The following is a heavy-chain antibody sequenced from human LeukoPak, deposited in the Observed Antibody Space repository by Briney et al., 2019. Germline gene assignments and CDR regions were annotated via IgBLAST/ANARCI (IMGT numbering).Heavy chain of an antibody. V-gene: IGHV3-21*01. CDR2: ISSSSSYI. CDR3: ARDLPRDYYYGMDV. CDR1: GFTFSSYS. Sequence: GSLRLSCAASGFTFSSYSMNWVRQAPGKGLEWVSSISSSSSYIYYADSVKGRFTISRDNAKNSLYLQMNSLRAGDTAVYYCARDLPRDYYYGMDVWGQGTTVTVSS. J-gene: IGHJ6*02.